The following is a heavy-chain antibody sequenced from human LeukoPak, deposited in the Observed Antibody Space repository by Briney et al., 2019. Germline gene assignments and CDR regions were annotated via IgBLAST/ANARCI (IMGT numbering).Heavy chain of an antibody. CDR2: IHYSGST. CDR1: GGSISSSSYY. D-gene: IGHD2-15*01. Sequence: SETLSLTCTVSGGSISSSSYYWGWIRQPPGKGLEWIGSIHYSGSTYYNPSLQSRVTISIDTSKNQFSLKLRFVTAADTAVYYCARVRCSGGSCPYYYYYYYMDAWGKGTTVTVSS. CDR3: ARVRCSGGSCPYYYYYYYMDA. J-gene: IGHJ6*03. V-gene: IGHV4-39*07.